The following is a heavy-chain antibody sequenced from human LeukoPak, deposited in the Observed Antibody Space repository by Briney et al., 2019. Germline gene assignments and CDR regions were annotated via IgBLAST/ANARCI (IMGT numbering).Heavy chain of an antibody. Sequence: KPSETLSLTCTVSGGSISSSSYYWGWIRQPPGKGLEWIGSIYYSGSTYYNPSLKSRVTISVDTSENQFSLKLSSVTAADTAIYYCARGAYSYDSSGYYSAFDIWGQGTMVTVSS. CDR3: ARGAYSYDSSGYYSAFDI. V-gene: IGHV4-39*01. CDR1: GGSISSSSYY. D-gene: IGHD3-22*01. J-gene: IGHJ3*02. CDR2: IYYSGST.